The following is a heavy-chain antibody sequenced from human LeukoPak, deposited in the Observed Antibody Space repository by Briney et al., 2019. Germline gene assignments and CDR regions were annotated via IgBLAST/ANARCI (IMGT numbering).Heavy chain of an antibody. CDR2: ISYDKSNK. Sequence: PGRSLRLPCAASGFTFSSYAMHWVRQAPGKGLEWVALISYDKSNKYYADSVKGRFTISRDNSKNTLFVQMNSLRTEDTAVYYCARSGVQWQWLLTYDAFDIWGQGTMVTVSS. D-gene: IGHD6-19*01. J-gene: IGHJ3*02. CDR3: ARSGVQWQWLLTYDAFDI. CDR1: GFTFSSYA. V-gene: IGHV3-30-3*01.